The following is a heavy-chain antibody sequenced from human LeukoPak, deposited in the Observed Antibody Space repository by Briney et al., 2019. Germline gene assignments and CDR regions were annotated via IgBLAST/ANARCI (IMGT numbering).Heavy chain of an antibody. CDR3: ARVSVEGRGPPRYHFDY. V-gene: IGHV1-69*06. D-gene: IGHD3-10*01. J-gene: IGHJ4*02. CDR1: GYTFTSYG. Sequence: GASVKVSCKASGYTFTSYGISWVRQAPGQGLEWMGGIIPIFGTANYAQKFQGRVTITADKSTSTAYMELSSLRSEDTALFYCARVSVEGRGPPRYHFDYWGQGTLVAVSS. CDR2: IIPIFGTA.